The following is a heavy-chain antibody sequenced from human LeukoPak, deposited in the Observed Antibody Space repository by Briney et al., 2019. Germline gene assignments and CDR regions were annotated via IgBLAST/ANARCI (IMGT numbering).Heavy chain of an antibody. Sequence: PSENLSLTCTVSGGSISSYYWSWIRQPAGKGLEWIGRIYTSGSTNYNPSLKSRVTMSVDTSKNQFSLKLSSVTAADTAVYYCARTMRLSGWYLDPRLGNSDPQKYYFDYWGQGTLVTVSS. J-gene: IGHJ4*02. CDR3: ARTMRLSGWYLDPRLGNSDPQKYYFDY. CDR1: GGSISSYY. CDR2: IYTSGST. V-gene: IGHV4-4*07. D-gene: IGHD6-19*01.